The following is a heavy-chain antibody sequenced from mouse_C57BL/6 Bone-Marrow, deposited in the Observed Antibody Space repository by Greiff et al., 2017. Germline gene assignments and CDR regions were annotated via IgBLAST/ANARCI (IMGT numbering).Heavy chain of an antibody. CDR3: TEDWYFDV. Sequence: EVHLVESGGGLVQPGGSMKISCVASGFTFSNYWMNWVRQSPEKGLEWVAQIRLKSDNYATHYAVSVKGRFTISRDDCKSSVYLQMNNLGAEDTGIYYCTEDWYFDVWGTGTTVTVSS. CDR2: IRLKSDNYAT. CDR1: GFTFSNYW. V-gene: IGHV6-3*01. J-gene: IGHJ1*03.